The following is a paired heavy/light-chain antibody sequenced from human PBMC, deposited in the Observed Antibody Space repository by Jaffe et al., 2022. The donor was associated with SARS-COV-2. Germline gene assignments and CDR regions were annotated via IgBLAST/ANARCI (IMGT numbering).Light chain of an antibody. CDR1: QSLSSY. Sequence: DIQMTQSPSSLSASVGDRVTITCRASQSLSSYLNWYQQKPGKAPKLLIYAASSLQSGVPSRFSGSGSGTDFTLTISSLQPEDFATYYCQQTYSTPLTFGPGTKVDIK. CDR2: AAS. CDR3: QQTYSTPLT. V-gene: IGKV1-39*01. J-gene: IGKJ3*01.
Heavy chain of an antibody. D-gene: IGHD5-12*01. CDR2: IAYDGSNK. J-gene: IGHJ4*02. Sequence: QVQLVESGGGVVQPGRSLRLSCAASGFTFSNYAIHWVRQAPGKGLEWVAVIAYDGSNKYYADSVKGRFTISRDNSKNTLYLQMNSLSAEDTAVYYCARATPRVATRMSALDYWGQGTLVTVSS. CDR3: ARATPRVATRMSALDY. V-gene: IGHV3-30*04. CDR1: GFTFSNYA.